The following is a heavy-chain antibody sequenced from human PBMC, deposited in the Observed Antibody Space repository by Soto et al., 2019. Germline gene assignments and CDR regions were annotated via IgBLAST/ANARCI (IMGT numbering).Heavy chain of an antibody. CDR2: ISGGSDRT. CDR3: EGSWT. J-gene: IGHJ3*01. D-gene: IGHD5-12*01. Sequence: EVQVVESGGDLVQPGGSLRLSCPASGFTIRNYAMSWVRQAPGKALEWVSGISGGSDRTYYADSVKGRFTIFKDNSKNTLYLQMSSLRVEDTAVYHCEGSWTWGQGTMVTVSS. CDR1: GFTIRNYA. V-gene: IGHV3-23*04.